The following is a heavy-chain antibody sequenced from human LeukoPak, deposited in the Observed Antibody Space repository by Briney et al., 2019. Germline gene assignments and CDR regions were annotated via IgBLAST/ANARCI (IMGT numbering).Heavy chain of an antibody. CDR1: GGSISSSSYY. Sequence: SETLSLTCTVSGGSISSSSYYWGWIRQPPGKGLEWIGSIYYSGSTNYNPSLKSRVTISVDTSKNQFSLKLSSVTAADTAVYYCARAVNSGSYVFDYWGQGTLVTVSS. CDR3: ARAVNSGSYVFDY. D-gene: IGHD1-26*01. J-gene: IGHJ4*02. V-gene: IGHV4-39*07. CDR2: IYYSGST.